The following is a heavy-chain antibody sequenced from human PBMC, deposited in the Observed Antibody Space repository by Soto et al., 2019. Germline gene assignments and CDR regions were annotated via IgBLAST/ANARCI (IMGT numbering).Heavy chain of an antibody. CDR1: GYSFTSYW. J-gene: IGHJ6*02. D-gene: IGHD3-22*01. V-gene: IGHV5-10-1*01. CDR3: ARVLWRNDSSGYLHYYYGMDV. Sequence: GESLKISCKGSGYSFTSYWISWVRQMPGKGLEWMGRIDPSDSYTNYSPSFQGHVTISADKSISTAYLQWSSLKASDTAMYYCARVLWRNDSSGYLHYYYGMDVWGQGTTVTV. CDR2: IDPSDSYT.